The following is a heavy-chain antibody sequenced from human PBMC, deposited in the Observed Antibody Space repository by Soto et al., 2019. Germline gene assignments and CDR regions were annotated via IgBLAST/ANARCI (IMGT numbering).Heavy chain of an antibody. CDR2: IIHIFGTA. J-gene: IGHJ6*02. CDR3: ASQVWRDAGDYYYYGMDV. V-gene: IGHV1-69*12. D-gene: IGHD3-3*01. Sequence: QVQLVQSGAEVKKPGSSVKVSCKASGGTFSSYAISWVRQAPGQGLEWMGGIIHIFGTANYAQKFQGRVTITADESTRTAEMELSSLRSEDTAVYYCASQVWRDAGDYYYYGMDVWGQGTTVTVSS. CDR1: GGTFSSYA.